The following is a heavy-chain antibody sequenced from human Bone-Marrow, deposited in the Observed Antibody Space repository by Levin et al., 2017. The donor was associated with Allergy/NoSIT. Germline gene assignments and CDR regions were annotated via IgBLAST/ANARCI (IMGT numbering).Heavy chain of an antibody. V-gene: IGHV3-23*01. D-gene: IGHD2-21*02. CDR3: TNSWTYCGRDCYTYLFDY. CDR1: GFTFSNYA. J-gene: IGHJ4*02. CDR2: ASGTGAST. Sequence: GGSLRLSCAASGFTFSNYAMSWVRQAPGKGLEWISAASGTGASTYYADSVKGRFTISRDNSKNTLFLQMNSLRAEDTAIYYCTNSWTYCGRDCYTYLFDYWGQGALVTVSS.